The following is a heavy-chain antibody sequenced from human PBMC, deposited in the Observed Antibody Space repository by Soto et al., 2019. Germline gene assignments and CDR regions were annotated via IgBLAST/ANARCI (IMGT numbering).Heavy chain of an antibody. D-gene: IGHD3-22*01. V-gene: IGHV3-11*06. CDR3: ARGYHDSSGYTGVDY. CDR1: GFTFSGYY. Sequence: GGSLRLSCAASGFTFSGYYMSWIRQAPGKGLEWVSYISSSSSYTNYADSVKGRFTISRDNAKNSLYLQMNSLRAEDTAVYYCARGYHDSSGYTGVDYWGHGALVTVSS. CDR2: ISSSSSYT. J-gene: IGHJ4*01.